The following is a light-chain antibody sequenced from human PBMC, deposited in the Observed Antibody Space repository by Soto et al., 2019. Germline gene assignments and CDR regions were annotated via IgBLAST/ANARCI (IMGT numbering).Light chain of an antibody. J-gene: IGLJ2*01. CDR2: EGT. CDR3: WSYAGSNTVV. Sequence: QSALTQPASVSGSPGQSITISCTRSSTDFENYNLVSWYQHCPDKAPKLIIYEGTKRPSEISDRFSGSESDTTASLIISGLQAEDEADYYCWSYAGSNTVVFGGGTKLTVL. CDR1: STDFENYNL. V-gene: IGLV2-23*01.